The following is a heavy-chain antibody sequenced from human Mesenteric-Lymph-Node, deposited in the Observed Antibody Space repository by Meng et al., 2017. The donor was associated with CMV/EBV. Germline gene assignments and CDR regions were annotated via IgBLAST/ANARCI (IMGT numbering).Heavy chain of an antibody. CDR2: IYSGGTT. CDR1: GFSVSSND. V-gene: IGHV3-53*01. J-gene: IGHJ6*02. Sequence: GGSLRLSCAASGFSVSSNDMSWVRQAPGKGLEWVSVIYSGGTTYYADSVKGRITISRDNSKNTLNLQMKSLRAEDTAVYYCARYRHYGMDVWGQGTTVTVSS. CDR3: ARYRHYGMDV. D-gene: IGHD1-26*01.